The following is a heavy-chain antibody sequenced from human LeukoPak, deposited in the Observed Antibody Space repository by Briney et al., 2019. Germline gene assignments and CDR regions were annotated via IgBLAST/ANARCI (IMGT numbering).Heavy chain of an antibody. CDR1: GFTFSNYE. V-gene: IGHV3-66*02. CDR2: IYSGGST. D-gene: IGHD5-18*01. J-gene: IGHJ4*02. Sequence: GGSLRLSCAASGFTFSNYEMNWVRQAPGKGLEWVSVIYSGGSTYYADSVKGRFTISRDNSKNTLYLQMNSLRAEDTAVYYCARSRIQRFDYWGQGTLVTVSS. CDR3: ARSRIQRFDY.